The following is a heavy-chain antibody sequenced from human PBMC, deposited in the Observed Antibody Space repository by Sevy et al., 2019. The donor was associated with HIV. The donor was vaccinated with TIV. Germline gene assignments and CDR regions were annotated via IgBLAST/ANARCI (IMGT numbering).Heavy chain of an antibody. V-gene: IGHV3-21*01. CDR1: GFTFSSYS. Sequence: GGSLRLSCAASGFTFSSYSMNWVRQAPGKGLEWVSSISSSSSYIYYADSVKGRFTISRDNAKNSLYLQMNSLRAEDTAVYYYARDQRDIVVVPAANHYYYYMDVWGKGTTVTVSS. D-gene: IGHD2-2*01. CDR3: ARDQRDIVVVPAANHYYYYMDV. J-gene: IGHJ6*03. CDR2: ISSSSSYI.